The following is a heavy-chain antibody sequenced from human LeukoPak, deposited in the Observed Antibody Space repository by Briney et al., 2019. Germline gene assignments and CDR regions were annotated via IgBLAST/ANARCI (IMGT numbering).Heavy chain of an antibody. D-gene: IGHD3-22*01. CDR3: ARDSSGYYGVYYFDY. CDR2: ISSSSSYI. J-gene: IGHJ4*02. CDR1: GFTFSSYS. V-gene: IGHV3-21*01. Sequence: PGGSLRLPCAASGFTFSSYSMNWVRQAPGKGLEWVSSISSSSSYIYYADSVKGRFTISRDNAKNSLYLQMDSLRAEDTAVYYCARDSSGYYGVYYFDYWGQGTLVTVSS.